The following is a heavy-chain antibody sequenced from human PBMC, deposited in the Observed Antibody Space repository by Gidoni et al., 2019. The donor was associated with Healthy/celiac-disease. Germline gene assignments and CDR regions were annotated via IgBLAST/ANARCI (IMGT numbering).Heavy chain of an antibody. Sequence: QLQLQESGPGLVKPSETLSLTCTVTGGSISCSSYYWGWIRQPPGEGLEWIGSIYYSGRPYYNPSLKSRVTISVDTSKNQFSLKLSSVTAADTAVYYCARDGYNYPASVFDPWGQGTLVTVSS. J-gene: IGHJ5*02. V-gene: IGHV4-39*07. CDR2: IYYSGRP. CDR1: GGSISCSSYY. D-gene: IGHD5-12*01. CDR3: ARDGYNYPASVFDP.